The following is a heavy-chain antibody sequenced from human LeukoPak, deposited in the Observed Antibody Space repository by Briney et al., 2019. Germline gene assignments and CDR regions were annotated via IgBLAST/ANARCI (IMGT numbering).Heavy chain of an antibody. CDR2: ISGSGGST. CDR1: GFTFSSYA. J-gene: IGHJ5*02. D-gene: IGHD1-26*01. Sequence: PGGSLRLSCAASGFTFSSYAMSWVRQAPGKGLEWVSAISGSGGSTYYADSVKGRFTISRDNSKNTLYLQMNSLRAEDTAVYYCARDSLGGSYKACWFDPWGQGTLVTVSS. CDR3: ARDSLGGSYKACWFDP. V-gene: IGHV3-23*01.